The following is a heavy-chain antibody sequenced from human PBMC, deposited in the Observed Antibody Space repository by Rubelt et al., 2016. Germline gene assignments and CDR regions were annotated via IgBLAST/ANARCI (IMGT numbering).Heavy chain of an antibody. CDR3: AREWIAAAADDH. D-gene: IGHD6-13*01. CDR1: RYW. J-gene: IGHJ4*02. CDR2: INTDGST. Sequence: RYWMHWVRQAPGKGLVWVSRINTDGSTSYADSVKGRFTISRDNGKNTLHLQMNSLRAEDTAVYYCAREWIAAAADDHWGQGTLVTVSS. V-gene: IGHV3-74*01.